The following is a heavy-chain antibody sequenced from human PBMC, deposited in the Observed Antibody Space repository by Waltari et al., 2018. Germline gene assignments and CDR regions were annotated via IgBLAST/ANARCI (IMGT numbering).Heavy chain of an antibody. CDR2: SDWDDDK. V-gene: IGHV2-70*15. CDR3: ALGSSGYYLPA. Sequence: QVTLRESGPALVQPTQTLTLTCTFSGFSLSTSGMCVSWIRQPPGKALEWLARSDWDDDKYYSTSLKTRLTISKDTSKNQVVLTMTNMDPVDTATYYCALGSSGYYLPAWGQGTLVTVSS. J-gene: IGHJ4*02. D-gene: IGHD3-22*01. CDR1: GFSLSTSGMC.